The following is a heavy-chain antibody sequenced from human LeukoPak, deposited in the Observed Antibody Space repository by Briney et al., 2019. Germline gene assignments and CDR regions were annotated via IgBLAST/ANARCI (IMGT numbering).Heavy chain of an antibody. Sequence: PSETLSLTCTVSVGSLSRFYGSCIRHPPGKGRVCIGYIYCSGSTNYTPSLKSRVTIAVDTSKNQFSLKLSSVSAAGTAVYYCARESRLLWCGELLSWFDPWGQGTLVTVSS. CDR3: ARESRLLWCGELLSWFDP. CDR1: VGSLSRFY. CDR2: IYCSGST. V-gene: IGHV4-59*01. D-gene: IGHD3-10*01. J-gene: IGHJ5*02.